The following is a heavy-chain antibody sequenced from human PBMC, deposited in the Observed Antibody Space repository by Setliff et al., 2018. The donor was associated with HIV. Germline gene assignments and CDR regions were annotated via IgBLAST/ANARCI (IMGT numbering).Heavy chain of an antibody. J-gene: IGHJ6*03. CDR3: ARDVYFTFSGEVIRHYLDV. D-gene: IGHD3-3*01. CDR1: ATFTNVD. Sequence: ASVKVSCKASATFTNVDIHWLRRATGQGLEWMGWMNPNSGVSGYGQKFQGRVTMTRDTSISTAYMELSSLTSEDTAVYYRARDVYFTFSGEVIRHYLDVWGKGTTVTVSS. V-gene: IGHV1-8*01. CDR2: MNPNSGVS.